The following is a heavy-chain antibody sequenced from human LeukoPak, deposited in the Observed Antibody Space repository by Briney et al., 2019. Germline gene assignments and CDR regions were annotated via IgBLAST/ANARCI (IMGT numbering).Heavy chain of an antibody. CDR2: ISGSGGST. D-gene: IGHD1-1*01. CDR3: AKMARGYIREVWTDY. Sequence: GSLRLSCAASGFTFSSYAMIWVAQAPGKGREWVSGISGSGGSTYYGHYVKGRFTISRDNSKNTLYLQMNSLRAEDTAVYYCAKMARGYIREVWTDYWGQGTLVTVSS. CDR1: GFTFSSYA. J-gene: IGHJ4*02. V-gene: IGHV3-23*01.